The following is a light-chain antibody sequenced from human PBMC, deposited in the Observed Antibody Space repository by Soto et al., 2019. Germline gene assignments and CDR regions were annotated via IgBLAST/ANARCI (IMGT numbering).Light chain of an antibody. CDR2: EVT. V-gene: IGLV2-14*01. Sequence: SALTQPASVSGSPGQSITLSCTGNSSDVGGHNYVSWYQHHPGKAPKLMIYEVTNRPSGVSNRFSGSKSGNTASLTISGLRAEDEADYYCRSYTSTSYWVFGEGTKLTV. J-gene: IGLJ3*02. CDR3: RSYTSTSYWV. CDR1: SSDVGGHNY.